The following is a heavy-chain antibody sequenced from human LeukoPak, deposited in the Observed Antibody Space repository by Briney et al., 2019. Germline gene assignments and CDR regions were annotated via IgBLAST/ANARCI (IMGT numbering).Heavy chain of an antibody. V-gene: IGHV3-23*01. J-gene: IGHJ4*02. D-gene: IGHD4-17*01. CDR1: GFTFSSYA. CDR3: AKDLYGDYDYVY. Sequence: PGGSLRLSCAASGFTFSSYAMSWVRQAPGKGLEWVSVISGSGSTYYADSVKGRFTISRDNSKNTLYLQMNSLRAEDTAVYYCAKDLYGDYDYVYWGQGTLVTVSS. CDR2: ISGSGST.